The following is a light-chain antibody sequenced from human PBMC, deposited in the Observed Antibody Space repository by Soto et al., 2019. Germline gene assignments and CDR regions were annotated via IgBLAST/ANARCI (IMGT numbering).Light chain of an antibody. CDR1: SSDVGAYNY. V-gene: IGLV2-8*01. CDR3: TSYAGPYSFLYV. J-gene: IGLJ1*01. CDR2: EVS. Sequence: QSALTQPPSASGSPGQSVTISCTGTSSDVGAYNYVSWYQQLPGKAPKLIIYEVSKRPSGVPDRFSGSKSGNTASLTVSGLQAEDESDYCCTSYAGPYSFLYVFGTETEVTVL.